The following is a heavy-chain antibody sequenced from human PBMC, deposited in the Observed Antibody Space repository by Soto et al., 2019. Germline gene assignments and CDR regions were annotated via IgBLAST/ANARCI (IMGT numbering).Heavy chain of an antibody. V-gene: IGHV3-48*02. CDR1: GFTFSSYS. CDR3: ARVRRGMDV. Sequence: EVQLVESGGGLVQPGGSLRLSCAASGFTFSSYSMNWVRQAPGKGLEWVSYISSSSSTIYYADSVKGRFTISRDNAKNSLYLQINSLRDEDTAVYYCARVRRGMDVWGQGTTVTVSS. J-gene: IGHJ6*02. CDR2: ISSSSSTI. D-gene: IGHD4-17*01.